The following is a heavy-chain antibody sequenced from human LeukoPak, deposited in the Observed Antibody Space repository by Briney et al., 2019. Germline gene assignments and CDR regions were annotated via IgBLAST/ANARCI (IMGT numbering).Heavy chain of an antibody. CDR2: IYHSGST. CDR3: ARVNRHDYVWGSYRYSLFDY. J-gene: IGHJ4*02. V-gene: IGHV4-38-2*02. D-gene: IGHD3-16*02. CDR1: GYSISSGYY. Sequence: SETLSLTCTVSGYSISSGYYWGWIRQPPGKGLEWIGSIYHSGSTYYNPSLKSRVTISVDTSKNQFSLKLSSVTAADTAVYYCARVNRHDYVWGSYRYSLFDYWGQGTLITVS.